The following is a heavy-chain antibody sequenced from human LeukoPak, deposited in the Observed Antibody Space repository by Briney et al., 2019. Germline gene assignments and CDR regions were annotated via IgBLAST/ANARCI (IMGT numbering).Heavy chain of an antibody. Sequence: GASVKVSCKASGYTFTSYDINWVRQATGQGLEWMGWMNPNSGNTGYAQKFQGRVTMTRNTSISTAYMELSSLRSEDTAVYYCARASSSGWYLWLNYYYYYMDVWGKGTTVTISS. J-gene: IGHJ6*03. D-gene: IGHD6-19*01. V-gene: IGHV1-8*01. CDR1: GYTFTSYD. CDR2: MNPNSGNT. CDR3: ARASSSGWYLWLNYYYYYMDV.